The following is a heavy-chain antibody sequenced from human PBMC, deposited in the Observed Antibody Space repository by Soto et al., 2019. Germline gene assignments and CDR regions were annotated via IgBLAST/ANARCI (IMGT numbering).Heavy chain of an antibody. V-gene: IGHV3-7*05. J-gene: IGHJ4*02. Sequence: EVQLVESGGGLVQPGGSLRLSCAASGFTFSSYWMSWVRQAPGKGLEWVANIKQDGSEKYYVDSVKGRFTISRDNAQNSLYLQMNSRRAADTAVYYCARERQRLYTNGLCFDYWGQGTLVTVSS. CDR3: ARERQRLYTNGLCFDY. CDR2: IKQDGSEK. CDR1: GFTFSSYW. D-gene: IGHD2-8*01.